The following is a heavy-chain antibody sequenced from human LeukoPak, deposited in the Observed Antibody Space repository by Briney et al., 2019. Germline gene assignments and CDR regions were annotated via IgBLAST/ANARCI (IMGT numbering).Heavy chain of an antibody. CDR3: ASLPDYYGSGSSLDI. D-gene: IGHD3-10*01. J-gene: IGHJ3*02. Sequence: SETLSLTCTVSGVSISSSTYYWGWIRQTPGKGLEWIGTFYYSGSTYYNPSLKTGVSISVNTSKNQFSLKLSSVTAADTAVYYCASLPDYYGSGSSLDIWGQGTMVTVSS. CDR2: FYYSGST. V-gene: IGHV4-39*01. CDR1: GVSISSSTYY.